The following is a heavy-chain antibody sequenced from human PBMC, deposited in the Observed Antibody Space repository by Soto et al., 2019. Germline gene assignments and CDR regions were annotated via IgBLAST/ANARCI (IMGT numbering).Heavy chain of an antibody. CDR1: GFTFSSYG. D-gene: IGHD4-17*01. J-gene: IGHJ3*02. V-gene: IGHV3-33*01. CDR3: ARDLLTVTPELAHAFDI. Sequence: QVQLVESGGGVVQPGRSLRLSCAASGFTFSSYGMHWVRQAPGKGLEWVAVIWYDGSNKYYAVSVKGRFTISRDNSKNTLYLQMNSLRAEDTAVYYCARDLLTVTPELAHAFDIWGQGTMVTVSS. CDR2: IWYDGSNK.